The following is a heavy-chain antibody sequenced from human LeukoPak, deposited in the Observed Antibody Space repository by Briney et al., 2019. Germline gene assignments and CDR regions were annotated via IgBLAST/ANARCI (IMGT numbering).Heavy chain of an antibody. CDR2: ISSSSSTI. Sequence: GGSLRLTCAASGFTFSSYSMNWVRQAPGKGLEWVSYISSSSSTIYYADSVKGRFTISRDNAKNSLYLQMNSLRAEDTAVYYCAELGITMIGGVWGKGTTVTISS. V-gene: IGHV3-48*01. J-gene: IGHJ6*04. D-gene: IGHD3-10*02. CDR1: GFTFSSYS. CDR3: AELGITMIGGV.